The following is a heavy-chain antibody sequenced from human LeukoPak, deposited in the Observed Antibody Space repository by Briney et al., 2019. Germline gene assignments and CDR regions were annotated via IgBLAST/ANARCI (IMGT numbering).Heavy chain of an antibody. CDR3: VGYYYDSSGYYVDY. CDR1: GFTFSDYY. J-gene: IGHJ4*02. V-gene: IGHV3-11*04. D-gene: IGHD3-22*01. CDR2: ISSSGSTI. Sequence: PGGSLRLSCAASGFTFSDYYMSWIRQAPGKGLEWVSYISSSGSTIYYADSVKGRFTISRDNAKNSLYLQMNSLRAEDTAVYYCVGYYYDSSGYYVDYWGQGTLVTVSS.